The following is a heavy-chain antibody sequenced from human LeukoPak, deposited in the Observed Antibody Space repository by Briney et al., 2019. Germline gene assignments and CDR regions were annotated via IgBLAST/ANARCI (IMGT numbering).Heavy chain of an antibody. CDR2: IIPILGIA. Sequence: SVKVSCKAFGGTFSSYAISWVRQAPGQGLEWMGRIIPILGIANYAQKFQGRVTITADKSTSTAYMELSSLRSEDTAVYYCARLQNSGYEYWGQGTLVTVSS. D-gene: IGHD5-12*01. J-gene: IGHJ4*02. CDR3: ARLQNSGYEY. CDR1: GGTFSSYA. V-gene: IGHV1-69*04.